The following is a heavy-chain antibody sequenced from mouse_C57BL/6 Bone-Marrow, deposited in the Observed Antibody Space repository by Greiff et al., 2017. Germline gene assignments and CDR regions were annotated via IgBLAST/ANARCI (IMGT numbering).Heavy chain of an antibody. CDR2: ISSGGSYT. CDR3: ASLIYYSIRWFAY. Sequence: EVKVVESGGDLVKPGGSLKLSCAASGFTFSSYGMSWVRQTPDKRLEWVATISSGGSYTYYPHSVKVRVTISRDNAKNTLYLQMSSRKSEDTAMYYCASLIYYSIRWFAYWGQGTLVTVSA. D-gene: IGHD2-5*01. V-gene: IGHV5-6*01. J-gene: IGHJ3*01. CDR1: GFTFSSYG.